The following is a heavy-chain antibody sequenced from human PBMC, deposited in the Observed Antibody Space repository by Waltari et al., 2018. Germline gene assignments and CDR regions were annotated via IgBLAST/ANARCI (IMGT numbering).Heavy chain of an antibody. V-gene: IGHV4-4*02. J-gene: IGHJ4*02. Sequence: QVQLQESGPGLVKPSGTLSLTCAVSGGSISSSNWWSWIRQPPGKGLEWIGEINHSGSPNYNPSLKSRVTISVDTSNNQFSLKLSSVTAADTAVYYCARGDYDILTGYQYYFDYWGQGTLVTVSS. CDR1: GGSISSSNW. CDR2: INHSGSP. D-gene: IGHD3-9*01. CDR3: ARGDYDILTGYQYYFDY.